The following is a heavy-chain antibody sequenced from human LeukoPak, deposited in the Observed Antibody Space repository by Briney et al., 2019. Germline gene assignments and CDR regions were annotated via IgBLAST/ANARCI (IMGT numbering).Heavy chain of an antibody. Sequence: ASVKVSCKASGYTFTGYYMHWVRQAPGQGLEWMGWINPNSGGINYAQKFRGRVTMTRDTSINTAYMELNSLISDDTAFYYCVTIGSCDSTRCSPTKWGQGTLVTVS. D-gene: IGHD2-2*01. J-gene: IGHJ4*02. CDR2: INPNSGGI. CDR1: GYTFTGYY. CDR3: VTIGSCDSTRCSPTK. V-gene: IGHV1-2*02.